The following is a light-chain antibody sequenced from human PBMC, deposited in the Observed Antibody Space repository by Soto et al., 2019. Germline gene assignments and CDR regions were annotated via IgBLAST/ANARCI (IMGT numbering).Light chain of an antibody. J-gene: IGKJ2*01. Sequence: DLQMTQSPSSLSAYIGDRVTITCRASQNIDSYLNWYQQKPGKAPKLLIYSTSSLQSGVPSRFSGSGSGTDFTLTISTLQPDDFATYFCQQSYSTPWTFGQGTKLEI. CDR2: STS. V-gene: IGKV1-39*01. CDR1: QNIDSY. CDR3: QQSYSTPWT.